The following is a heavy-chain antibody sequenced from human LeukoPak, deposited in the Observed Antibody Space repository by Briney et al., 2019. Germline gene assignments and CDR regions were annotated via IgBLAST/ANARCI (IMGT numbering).Heavy chain of an antibody. V-gene: IGHV3-73*01. D-gene: IGHD3-10*01. CDR2: IRSKANSYAT. CDR3: ARGQGISEY. Sequence: GGSLRLSCAASGFTFSGSAMHWVRQASGKVLKWVGRIRSKANSYATAYAASVKGRFTISRDDSKNTAYLQMNSLKTEDTAVYYCARGQGISEYWGQGTLVTVSS. J-gene: IGHJ4*02. CDR1: GFTFSGSA.